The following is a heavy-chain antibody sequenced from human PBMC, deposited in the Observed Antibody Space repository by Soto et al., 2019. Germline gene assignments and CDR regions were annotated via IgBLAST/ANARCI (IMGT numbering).Heavy chain of an antibody. CDR2: INHSGST. D-gene: IGHD3-10*01. Sequence: QVQLQQWGAGLLKPSETLSLTCAVYGGSFSGYYWNWIRQPPGKGLEWIGEINHSGSTNYNPSLKSRVTISVDTSKNQFSLKLSAVTDADTAVYYCARGYGSGSDYYYYMDVWGKGTTVTVSS. V-gene: IGHV4-34*01. J-gene: IGHJ6*03. CDR3: ARGYGSGSDYYYYMDV. CDR1: GGSFSGYY.